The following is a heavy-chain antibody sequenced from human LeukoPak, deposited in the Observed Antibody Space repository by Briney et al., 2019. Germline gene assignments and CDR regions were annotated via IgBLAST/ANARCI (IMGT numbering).Heavy chain of an antibody. CDR1: GGSFSGYY. CDR2: MYINGST. Sequence: SETLSLTCAVYGGSFSGYYWSWIRQPAGKGLEWIGRMYINGSTNYNPSLKSRVSISVGTSKNQFSLKLSSVTAADTAVYYCARETFRDGYNQVWGQGTLVTVSS. V-gene: IGHV4-4*07. D-gene: IGHD5-24*01. J-gene: IGHJ4*02. CDR3: ARETFRDGYNQV.